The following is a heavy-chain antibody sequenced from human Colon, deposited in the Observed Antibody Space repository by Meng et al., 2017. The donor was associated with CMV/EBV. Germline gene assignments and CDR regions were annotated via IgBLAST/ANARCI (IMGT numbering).Heavy chain of an antibody. J-gene: IGHJ4*02. CDR3: ARAARPASANKYGCFDY. D-gene: IGHD6-6*01. CDR1: SISSGGYY. V-gene: IGHV4-31*02. Sequence: SISSGGYYWSWISQHPGKGLEWIGYIYYSGSAYYNPSLKSRVTILVDTSKNQFSLNLNSVTAADTAVYYCARAARPASANKYGCFDYWGQGTLVTVSS. CDR2: IYYSGSA.